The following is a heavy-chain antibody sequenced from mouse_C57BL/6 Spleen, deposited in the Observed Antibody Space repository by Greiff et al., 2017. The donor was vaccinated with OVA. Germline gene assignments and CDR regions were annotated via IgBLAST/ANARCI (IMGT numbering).Heavy chain of an antibody. V-gene: IGHV1-42*01. J-gene: IGHJ2*01. Sequence: VQLQQSGPELVKPGASVKISCKASGYSFTGYYMNWVKQSPEKSLEWIGEINPSTGGTTYNQKFKAKATLTVDKSSSTANMQLKSLTSEDSSVYYCARPSFDYWGQGTTLTVSS. CDR1: GYSFTGYY. CDR3: ARPSFDY. CDR2: INPSTGGT.